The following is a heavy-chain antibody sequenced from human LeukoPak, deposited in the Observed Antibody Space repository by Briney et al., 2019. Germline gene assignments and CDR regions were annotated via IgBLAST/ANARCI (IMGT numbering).Heavy chain of an antibody. CDR1: GFTFNSYA. D-gene: IGHD3-22*01. V-gene: IGHV3-23*01. J-gene: IGHJ4*02. CDR2: ITNGGST. CDR3: AKEIDYYDSSGYYNFDY. Sequence: PGGSLRLSCAASGFTFNSYAMSWVRQAPGKGLEWVSGITNGGSTYYADSVKGRFTISRDNSKNTLNLQMNSLRAEDTAVYYCAKEIDYYDSSGYYNFDYWGQGTLVTVSS.